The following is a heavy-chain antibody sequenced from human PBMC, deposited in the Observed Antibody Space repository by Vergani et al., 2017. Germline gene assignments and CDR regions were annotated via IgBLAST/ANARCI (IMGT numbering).Heavy chain of an antibody. CDR2: IIPIFGTA. CDR1: GGTFSSYA. Sequence: QVQLVQSGAEVKKPGSSVKVSCKASGGTFSSYAISWVRQAPGQGLEWMGRIIPIFGTANYAQKFQGRVTITADESTSKAYMELSSRRSEDTAVDYCASCSTSCYGGAYYYYYGMDVWGQGTTVTVSS. V-gene: IGHV1-69*18. J-gene: IGHJ6*02. CDR3: ASCSTSCYGGAYYYYYGMDV. D-gene: IGHD2-2*01.